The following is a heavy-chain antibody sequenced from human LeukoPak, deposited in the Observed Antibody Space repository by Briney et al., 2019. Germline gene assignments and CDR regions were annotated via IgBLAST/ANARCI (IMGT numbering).Heavy chain of an antibody. J-gene: IGHJ4*02. CDR1: GFKLSSYY. V-gene: IGHV3-74*03. CDR3: ARTTMETQYFDR. Sequence: GGSLRLSCAASGFKLSSYYMDWVRQGPGKGLVWVSRLKSDGSITKYADSVQGRFTISSDDAKNTLYLQMTSVRVEDAAVYYCARTTMETQYFDRWGQGTLVTVSS. CDR2: LKSDGSIT. D-gene: IGHD1-1*01.